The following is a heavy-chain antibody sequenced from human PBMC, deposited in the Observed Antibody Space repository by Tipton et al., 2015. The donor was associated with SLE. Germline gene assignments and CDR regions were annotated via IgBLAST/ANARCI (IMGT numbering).Heavy chain of an antibody. CDR1: GYSISSGYY. J-gene: IGHJ4*02. CDR2: FFHSGST. Sequence: LVKPTETLSLTCTVSGYSISSGYYWAWIRQPPGKRLEWIGSFFHSGSTYYNPSLNSRVSMSFDTSKNQFSLKLNSVTPADTAVYYCARSPGRSYFDYLGQGTLVTSSS. V-gene: IGHV4-38-2*02. CDR3: ARSPGRSYFDY.